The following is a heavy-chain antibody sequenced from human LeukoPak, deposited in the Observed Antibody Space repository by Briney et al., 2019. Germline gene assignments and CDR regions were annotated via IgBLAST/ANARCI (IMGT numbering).Heavy chain of an antibody. CDR2: IYTSGST. J-gene: IGHJ4*02. Sequence: SQTLSLTCTVSGGSISSGSYYWSWIRQPAGKGLEWIGRIYTSGSTNYNPSLKSRVTMSVDTSKNQFSLKLSSLTAADTAVYYCASRPLCTGGSCYLFDYWGQGTLVTVSS. CDR3: ASRPLCTGGSCYLFDY. D-gene: IGHD2-15*01. CDR1: GGSISSGSYY. V-gene: IGHV4-61*02.